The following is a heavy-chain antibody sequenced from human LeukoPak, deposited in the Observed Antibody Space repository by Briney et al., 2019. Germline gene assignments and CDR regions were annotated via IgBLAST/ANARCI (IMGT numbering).Heavy chain of an antibody. J-gene: IGHJ4*02. CDR3: ARSRWSWYYDILTGYDYYFDY. V-gene: IGHV4-59*08. CDR1: GGSISSYY. Sequence: PSETLSLTCTVSGGSISSYYWSWIRQPPGKGLEWIGYIYYSGSTNYNPSLKSRVTISVGTSKNQFSLKLSSVTAADTAVYYCARSRWSWYYDILTGYDYYFDYWGQGTLVTVSS. D-gene: IGHD3-9*01. CDR2: IYYSGST.